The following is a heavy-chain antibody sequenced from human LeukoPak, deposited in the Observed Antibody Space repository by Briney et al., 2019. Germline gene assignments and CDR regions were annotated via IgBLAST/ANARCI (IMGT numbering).Heavy chain of an antibody. CDR2: IYYSGST. CDR3: ASTSPYYFDY. D-gene: IGHD2-2*01. CDR1: GGSISSYY. V-gene: IGHV4-59*01. Sequence: SETQSLTCTVSGGSISSYYWSWIRQPPGKGLEWIGYIYYSGSTNYNPSLKSRVTISVDTSKNQFSLRLSSVTAADTAVYYCASTSPYYFDYWGQGTLVTVSS. J-gene: IGHJ4*02.